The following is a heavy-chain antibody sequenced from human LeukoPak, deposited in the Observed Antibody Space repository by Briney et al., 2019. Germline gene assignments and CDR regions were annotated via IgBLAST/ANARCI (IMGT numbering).Heavy chain of an antibody. D-gene: IGHD2-21*02. Sequence: SETLSLTCTVSGGSISSTDYYWGWIRQPPGKGLEWIGSIYYSGSTYYNPSLKSRVTISADTSKNQFSLKLSSVTAADTAVYYCANCGGDCYWDYWGQGTLVTVSS. J-gene: IGHJ4*02. V-gene: IGHV4-39*07. CDR2: IYYSGST. CDR1: GGSISSTDYY. CDR3: ANCGGDCYWDY.